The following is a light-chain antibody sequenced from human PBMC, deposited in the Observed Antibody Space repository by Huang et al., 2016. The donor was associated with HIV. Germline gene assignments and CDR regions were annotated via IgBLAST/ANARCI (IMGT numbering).Light chain of an antibody. J-gene: IGKJ1*01. Sequence: EIVMTQSPATLSVSPGERATLSCRASQSVSSNLAWYQQKPGQAPRLLVYAASTRATGNPARFSGSGSGTEFTLTISSLQSEEFAVYYCQQYNNWPRTFGQGTKVEIK. CDR2: AAS. V-gene: IGKV3-15*01. CDR3: QQYNNWPRT. CDR1: QSVSSN.